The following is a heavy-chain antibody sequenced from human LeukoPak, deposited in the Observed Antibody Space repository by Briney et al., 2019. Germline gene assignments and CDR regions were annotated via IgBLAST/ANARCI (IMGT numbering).Heavy chain of an antibody. J-gene: IGHJ6*03. CDR2: IYYSGST. CDR1: GGSISSGGYY. CDR3: ARDRGFDPNIYYYYMDV. D-gene: IGHD3-9*01. V-gene: IGHV4-31*03. Sequence: SETLSLTCTVSGGSISSGGYYWSWIRQHPGKGLEWIGYIYYSGSTYYNPSLESRVTISVDTSKNQFSLKLSSVTAADTAVYYCARDRGFDPNIYYYYMDVWGKGTTVTVSS.